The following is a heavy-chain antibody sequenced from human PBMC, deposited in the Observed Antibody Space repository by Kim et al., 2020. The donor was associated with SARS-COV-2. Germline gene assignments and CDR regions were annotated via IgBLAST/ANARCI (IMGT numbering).Heavy chain of an antibody. Sequence: ASVKVSCKVSGYTLTNYPMHWVRQAPGQRLEWMGWINTNSGDTKYSQKIQGRATISRDTSASTAYMELNSLTSEDTALYYCASRAGIVAAGFDFWGQGTLVTVSS. D-gene: IGHD6-13*01. CDR1: GYTLTNYP. CDR2: INTNSGDT. J-gene: IGHJ4*02. CDR3: ASRAGIVAAGFDF. V-gene: IGHV1-3*04.